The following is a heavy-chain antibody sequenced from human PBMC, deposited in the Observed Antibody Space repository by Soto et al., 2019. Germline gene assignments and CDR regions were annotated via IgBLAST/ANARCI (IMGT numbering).Heavy chain of an antibody. D-gene: IGHD2-15*01. J-gene: IGHJ3*02. CDR2: IYYSGST. CDR3: ARGVTGGAFDI. V-gene: IGHV4-39*07. Sequence: SETLSLTCTVSGGSISSSSYYWGWIRQPPGKGLEWIGSIYYSGSTYYNPSLKSRVTISVDTSKNQFSLKLSSVTAADTAVYYCARGVTGGAFDIWGQGTMVTVSS. CDR1: GGSISSSSYY.